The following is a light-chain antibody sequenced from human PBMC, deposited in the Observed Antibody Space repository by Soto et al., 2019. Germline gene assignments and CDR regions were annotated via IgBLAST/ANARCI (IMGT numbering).Light chain of an antibody. CDR1: QSISSW. J-gene: IGKJ1*01. V-gene: IGKV1-5*01. CDR2: DAS. Sequence: DIQMTQARSTLCASVGGRVTITCRASQSISSWLAWYQQKPGKAPKLLIYDASSLESGVPSRFSGSGSGTEFTLTISSLQSEDFAVYYCQQYHNWPPWTFGQGTKVDIK. CDR3: QQYHNWPPWT.